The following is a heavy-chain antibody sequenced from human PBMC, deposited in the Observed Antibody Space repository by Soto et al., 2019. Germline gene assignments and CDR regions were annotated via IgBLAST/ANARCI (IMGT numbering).Heavy chain of an antibody. Sequence: QVQLVESGGGLVKPGGSLRLSCAASGFTFSDYYMSWIRQAPGKGLEWVSYISSSGSTIYYADSVKGRFTISRDNAKNSLYLQMNSLRAEDTAVYYCARDLPDEVATIERTPYFDYWGQGTLVTVSS. V-gene: IGHV3-11*01. CDR2: ISSSGSTI. D-gene: IGHD5-12*01. CDR1: GFTFSDYY. CDR3: ARDLPDEVATIERTPYFDY. J-gene: IGHJ4*02.